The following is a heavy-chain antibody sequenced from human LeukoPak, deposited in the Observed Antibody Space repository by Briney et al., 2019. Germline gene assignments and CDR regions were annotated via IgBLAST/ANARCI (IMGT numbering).Heavy chain of an antibody. J-gene: IGHJ4*02. CDR1: GGSISSYY. Sequence: SETLSLTCTVPGGSISSYYWSWIRQPPGKGLEWIGYIYYSGSTNYNPSLKSRVTISVDTSKNQFSLKLSSVTAADTAVYYCARETGIAAARTFDYWGQGTLVTVSS. V-gene: IGHV4-59*01. D-gene: IGHD6-13*01. CDR3: ARETGIAAARTFDY. CDR2: IYYSGST.